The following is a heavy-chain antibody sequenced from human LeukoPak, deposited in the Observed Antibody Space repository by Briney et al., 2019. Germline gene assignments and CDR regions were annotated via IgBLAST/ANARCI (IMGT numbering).Heavy chain of an antibody. V-gene: IGHV1-69*04. CDR3: ARAVWSSSWYYYYYGMDV. D-gene: IGHD6-13*01. CDR2: IIPILGIA. J-gene: IGHJ6*02. Sequence: SVKVSCKASGGTFSSYAISWVRQAPGQGLEWMGRIIPILGIANYAQKFQGRVTITADKSTSTAYMELSSLRSEDTAVYYCARAVWSSSWYYYYYGMDVWGQGTTVTVSS. CDR1: GGTFSSYA.